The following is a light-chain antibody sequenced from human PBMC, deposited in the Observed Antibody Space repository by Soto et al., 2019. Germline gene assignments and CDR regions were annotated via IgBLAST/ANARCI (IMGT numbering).Light chain of an antibody. CDR2: GAS. V-gene: IGKV3-15*01. Sequence: EIVMTQSPATLSVSPGERATLSCRASQSVSSNFAWYQQKPGQAPRLLIYGASTRATGIPARFSGSGSGTEFTLTISSLKSEDFAVYYCQQYNNWPLTFGGGTKVQIK. CDR3: QQYNNWPLT. CDR1: QSVSSN. J-gene: IGKJ4*01.